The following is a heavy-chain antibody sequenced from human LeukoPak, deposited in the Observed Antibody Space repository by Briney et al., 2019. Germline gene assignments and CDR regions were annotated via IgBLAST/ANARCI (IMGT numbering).Heavy chain of an antibody. CDR3: AKDLRSYYGSGSYYPDAFDI. Sequence: GGSLRLSCAASGFTFSSYAMSWVRQAPGKGLEWVSSISGSGGSTYYTDSVKGRFTISRDNSKNTLYLQMNSLRAEDTAVYSCAKDLRSYYGSGSYYPDAFDIWGQGTMVTVSS. CDR2: ISGSGGST. D-gene: IGHD3-10*01. V-gene: IGHV3-23*01. J-gene: IGHJ3*02. CDR1: GFTFSSYA.